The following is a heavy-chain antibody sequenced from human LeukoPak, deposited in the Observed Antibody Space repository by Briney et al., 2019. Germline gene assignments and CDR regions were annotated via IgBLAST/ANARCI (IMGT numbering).Heavy chain of an antibody. D-gene: IGHD3-10*01. CDR3: ARALLWFGELDYYYYYGMDV. J-gene: IGHJ6*02. Sequence: PSETLSLTCTVSGGSVSNTNYYWAWIRQPPGKGLEWIGCSYQSTSTYYNPSLKSRVTISVERSENQFSLNLRYVPAADTAVYYCARALLWFGELDYYYYYGMDVWGQGTTVTVSS. V-gene: IGHV4-39*07. CDR1: GGSVSNTNYY. CDR2: SYQSTST.